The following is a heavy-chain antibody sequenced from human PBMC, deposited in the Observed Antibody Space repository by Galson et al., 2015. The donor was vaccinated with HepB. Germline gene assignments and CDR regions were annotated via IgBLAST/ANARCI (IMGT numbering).Heavy chain of an antibody. CDR3: AKDMAYYCGSGTYYFFDY. J-gene: IGHJ4*02. CDR2: ITGSGGGT. V-gene: IGHV3-23*01. D-gene: IGHD3-10*01. Sequence: SLRLSCAASGFTFSTYAMTWVRQAPGKGLEWVSTITGSGGGTYYADSVKGRFTISRDNFKNTLYLQMNSLRAEDTAIYYCAKDMAYYCGSGTYYFFDYWGQGTLVTASS. CDR1: GFTFSTYA.